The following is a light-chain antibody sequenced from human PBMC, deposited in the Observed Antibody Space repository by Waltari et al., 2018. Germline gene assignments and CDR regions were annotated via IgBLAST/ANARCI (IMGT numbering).Light chain of an antibody. J-gene: IGKJ5*01. CDR3: QQSYSTPIT. Sequence: DIQMTQSPSSLSASVGDRVTITCRESQSIRNYLNWYQQKPGKAPKLLIYAASSLQGGVPSRFSGSGSGTDFTLTISSLQPDDFATYYCQQSYSTPITFGQGTRLEIK. CDR1: QSIRNY. CDR2: AAS. V-gene: IGKV1-39*01.